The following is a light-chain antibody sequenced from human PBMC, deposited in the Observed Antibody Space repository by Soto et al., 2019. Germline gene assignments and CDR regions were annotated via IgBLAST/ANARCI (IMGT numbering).Light chain of an antibody. Sequence: EIVLTQSPATLSLSPGERATLSCRASQSVDNYLAWYQQKPGQAPRLLIYDASNRATGIPARFSGSGAGTAFSLTISSLEPEDFAVYYCQQRSNWLFGGGTKLEIK. CDR2: DAS. V-gene: IGKV3-11*01. J-gene: IGKJ4*01. CDR3: QQRSNWL. CDR1: QSVDNY.